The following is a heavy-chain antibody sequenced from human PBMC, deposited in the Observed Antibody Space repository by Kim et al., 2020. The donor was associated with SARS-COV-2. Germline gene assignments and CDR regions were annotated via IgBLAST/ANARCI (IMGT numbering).Heavy chain of an antibody. J-gene: IGHJ4*02. CDR3: ARDTVAAAGTFSVDY. CDR1: GGSISSSNYY. CDR2: IYYSGST. D-gene: IGHD6-13*01. V-gene: IGHV4-39*07. Sequence: SETLSLTCTVSGGSISSSNYYWGWIRKPPGKGLEWIGSIYYSGSTYYNPSLKSRVTMSVDTSKNQFSLKLRSVTAADTAFYYCARDTVAAAGTFSVDYWGQGTLVTVSS.